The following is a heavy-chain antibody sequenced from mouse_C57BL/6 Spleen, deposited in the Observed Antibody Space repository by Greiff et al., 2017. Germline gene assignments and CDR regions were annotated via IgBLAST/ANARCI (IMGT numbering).Heavy chain of an antibody. CDR2: IDPETGGT. V-gene: IGHV1-15*01. Sequence: QVQLKESGAELVRPGASVTLSCKASGYTFTDYEMHWVKQTPVHGLEWIGAIDPETGGTAYNQKFKGKAILTADKSSSTAYMELRSLTSEDSAVYYRTRGGDYGIDYCGQGTTLTVSS. CDR1: GYTFTDYE. CDR3: TRGGDYGIDY. J-gene: IGHJ2*01. D-gene: IGHD2-1*01.